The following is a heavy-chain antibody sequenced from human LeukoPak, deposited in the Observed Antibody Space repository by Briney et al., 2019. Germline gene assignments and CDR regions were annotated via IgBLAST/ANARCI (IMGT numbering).Heavy chain of an antibody. CDR3: ARGSGRSYLPFDY. V-gene: IGHV3-21*01. CDR2: ISSSSSYI. CDR1: GFTFSTFG. Sequence: GGSLRLSCAASGFTFSTFGMHWVRQAPGKGLEWVSSISSSSSYIYYADSVKGRFTISRDNAKNSLYLQMNSLRAEDTAVYYCARGSGRSYLPFDYWGQGTLVTVSS. D-gene: IGHD1-26*01. J-gene: IGHJ4*02.